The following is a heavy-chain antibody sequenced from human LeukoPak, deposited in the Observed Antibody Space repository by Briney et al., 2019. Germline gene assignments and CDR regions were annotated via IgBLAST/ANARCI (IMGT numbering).Heavy chain of an antibody. D-gene: IGHD5-18*01. V-gene: IGHV1-69*05. CDR1: GGTFSSYA. Sequence: SVKVSCKASGGTFSSYAISWVRQAPGQGLEWMGGIIPIFGTANYAQKFQGRVTITTDESTNTAYMELSSLRSEDTAVYYCARGGYSYGYYYYYMDVWGKGTTVTVSS. CDR2: IIPIFGTA. CDR3: ARGGYSYGYYYYYMDV. J-gene: IGHJ6*03.